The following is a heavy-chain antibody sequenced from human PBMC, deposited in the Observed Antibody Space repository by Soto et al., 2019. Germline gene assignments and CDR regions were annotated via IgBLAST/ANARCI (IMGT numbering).Heavy chain of an antibody. CDR2: ISGSGSTI. D-gene: IGHD3-22*01. Sequence: GGSLRLSCAASGFTFSGYEMYWVRQAPGKGLEWVSYISGSGSTIYYADSVKGRFTISRDNAKDSLYLQMNSLRAEDTAVYYCAREVVVFGVIIPTPMDVWGQGTTVTVSS. CDR1: GFTFSGYE. CDR3: AREVVVFGVIIPTPMDV. J-gene: IGHJ6*02. V-gene: IGHV3-48*03.